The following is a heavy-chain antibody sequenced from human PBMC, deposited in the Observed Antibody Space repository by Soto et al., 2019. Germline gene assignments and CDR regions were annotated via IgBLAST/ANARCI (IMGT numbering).Heavy chain of an antibody. V-gene: IGHV3-23*01. CDR2: ISGSGGST. Sequence: GGSLRLSCAASGFTFSSYAMSWVRQAPGKGLEWVSAISGSGGSTYYADSVKGRFTISRDNSKNTLYLQMNSLRAEDTAVYYCANLGYSYGYYCYYGMDVWGQGTTVTVSS. CDR1: GFTFSSYA. CDR3: ANLGYSYGYYCYYGMDV. J-gene: IGHJ6*02. D-gene: IGHD5-18*01.